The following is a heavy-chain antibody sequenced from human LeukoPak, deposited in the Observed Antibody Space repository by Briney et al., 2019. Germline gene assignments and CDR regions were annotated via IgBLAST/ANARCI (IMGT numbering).Heavy chain of an antibody. CDR1: GDPFSCYY. J-gene: IGHJ4*02. D-gene: IGHD1-1*01. CDR2: INHSRST. Sequence: SETLFLTCAVHGDPFSCYYWSWIRQPPGKGLEWIGEINHSRSTNYNPSLKSRVTISVDTSKNQFSLKLSSVTAADTAVYYCARELSYNWNPKRYYFDYWGQGTLVTVSS. V-gene: IGHV4-34*01. CDR3: ARELSYNWNPKRYYFDY.